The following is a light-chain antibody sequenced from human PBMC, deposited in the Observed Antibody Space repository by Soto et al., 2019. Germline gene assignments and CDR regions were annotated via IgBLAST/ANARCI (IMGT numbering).Light chain of an antibody. Sequence: QSVLTQPPSASGTPGQRVTISCSGSSSNIGSNYVYWYQQLPGTAPKLLIYRNSQRPSGVPDRFSGSKSGTSASLAISGLQSEDEGDYYCAALDDSLSGVVLGGGTKLTVL. J-gene: IGLJ2*01. CDR2: RNS. CDR1: SSNIGSNY. V-gene: IGLV1-47*01. CDR3: AALDDSLSGVV.